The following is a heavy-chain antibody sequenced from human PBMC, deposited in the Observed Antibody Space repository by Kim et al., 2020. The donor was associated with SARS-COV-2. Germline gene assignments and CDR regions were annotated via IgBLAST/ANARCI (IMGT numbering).Heavy chain of an antibody. Sequence: SETLSLTCTVSGGSISSSSYYWGWIRQPPGKGLEWIGSIYYSGSTYYNPSLKSRVTISVDTSKNQFSLKLSSVTAADTAVYYCASGIDCSSTSCYLNYYCYYGMDVWGQGTTVTVSS. V-gene: IGHV4-39*01. J-gene: IGHJ6*02. CDR2: IYYSGST. CDR1: GGSISSSSYY. CDR3: ASGIDCSSTSCYLNYYCYYGMDV. D-gene: IGHD2-2*01.